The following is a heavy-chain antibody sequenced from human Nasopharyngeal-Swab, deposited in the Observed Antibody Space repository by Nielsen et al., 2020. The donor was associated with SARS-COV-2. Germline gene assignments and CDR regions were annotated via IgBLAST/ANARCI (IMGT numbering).Heavy chain of an antibody. CDR3: ARVDVSGFYYYGLDV. D-gene: IGHD5-12*01. CDR2: IFWVDDK. J-gene: IGHJ6*02. Sequence: RQAPGKALEWLAVIFWVDDKWYSPSLEGRLTITKDTTKNQVVLRMTNVDPVDTGTYYCARVDVSGFYYYGLDVWGQGTTVTVSS. V-gene: IGHV2-5*02.